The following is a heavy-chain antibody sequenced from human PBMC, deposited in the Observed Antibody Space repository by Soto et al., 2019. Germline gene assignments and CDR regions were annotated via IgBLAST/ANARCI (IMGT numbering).Heavy chain of an antibody. Sequence: QVQLVESGGGVVQPGRSLRLSCAASGFTFSSYGMHWVRQAPGKGLEWVAVISYDGSNKYYADSVKGQFTISRDNSKNTLYLQMNSLRAEDTAVYYCAKDPYLDCWGQGTLVTVSS. CDR3: AKDPYLDC. J-gene: IGHJ4*02. V-gene: IGHV3-30*18. CDR2: ISYDGSNK. CDR1: GFTFSSYG.